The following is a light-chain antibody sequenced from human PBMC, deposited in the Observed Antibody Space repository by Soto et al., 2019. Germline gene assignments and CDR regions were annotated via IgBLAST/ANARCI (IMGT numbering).Light chain of an antibody. CDR3: CSYAGRSNVV. CDR1: SSDVGSYNL. CDR2: EGS. Sequence: QSALTQPASVSGSPGQSITISCTGTSSDVGSYNLVSWYQQQPGKAPKLMIYEGSKRPSGVSNRFSGSKSGNTASLTISGLQAEDEADYYCCSYAGRSNVVFGGGTKLTVL. J-gene: IGLJ2*01. V-gene: IGLV2-23*01.